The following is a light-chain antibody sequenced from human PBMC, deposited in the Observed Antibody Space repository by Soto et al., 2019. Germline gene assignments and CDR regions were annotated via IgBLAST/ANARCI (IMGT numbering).Light chain of an antibody. J-gene: IGKJ4*01. CDR3: QQYNNWPLLT. CDR2: GAS. CDR1: QSVSSN. Sequence: MLMTQSPATLSVSPGERATLSCRASQSVSSNLAWYQQKPGQAPRLLIYGASTRATGIPARFSGSGSGTEFTLTISSLQSEDFAVYYCQQYNNWPLLTFGGGTKVDIK. V-gene: IGKV3-15*01.